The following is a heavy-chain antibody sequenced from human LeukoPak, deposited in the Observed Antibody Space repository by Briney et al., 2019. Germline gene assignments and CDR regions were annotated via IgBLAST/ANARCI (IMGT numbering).Heavy chain of an antibody. CDR1: GYTFTSYA. V-gene: IGHV7-4-1*02. CDR3: ARDFRIHDYGGITDDY. CDR2: INTNTGNP. J-gene: IGHJ4*02. D-gene: IGHD4-23*01. Sequence: ASVKVSCKASGYTFTSYAMNWVRQAPGQGLEWMGWINTNTGNPTYAQGFTGRFVFSLDTSVSTAYLQISSLKAEDTAVYYCARDFRIHDYGGITDDYWGQGTLVTVSS.